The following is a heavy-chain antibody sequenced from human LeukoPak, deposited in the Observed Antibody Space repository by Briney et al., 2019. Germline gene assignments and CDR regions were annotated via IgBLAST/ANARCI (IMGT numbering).Heavy chain of an antibody. J-gene: IGHJ4*02. CDR1: GFTFSSYG. Sequence: GRSLRLSCAASGFTFSSYGMHWVRQAPGKGLEWVAVISYDGSNKYYADSVKGRFTISRDNSKNTLYLQMNSLRAEDTAVYYCAKQGNYYDSSGSEPFDYCGQGTLVTVSS. CDR2: ISYDGSNK. CDR3: AKQGNYYDSSGSEPFDY. D-gene: IGHD3-22*01. V-gene: IGHV3-30*18.